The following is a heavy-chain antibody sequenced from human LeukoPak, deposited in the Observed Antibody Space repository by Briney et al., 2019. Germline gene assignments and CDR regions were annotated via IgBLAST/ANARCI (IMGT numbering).Heavy chain of an antibody. Sequence: PETLSLTCAVYGGSFSGYYWSWIRQPPGKGLEWIGEINHSGSTNYNPSLKSRVTISVDTSKNQFSLKLSSVTAADTAVYYCARGLYYDSSGPWGQGTLVTVSS. D-gene: IGHD3-22*01. CDR3: ARGLYYDSSGP. V-gene: IGHV4-34*01. CDR2: INHSGST. J-gene: IGHJ4*02. CDR1: GGSFSGYY.